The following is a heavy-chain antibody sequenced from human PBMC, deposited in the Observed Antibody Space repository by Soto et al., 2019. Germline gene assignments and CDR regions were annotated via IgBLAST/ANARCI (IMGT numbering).Heavy chain of an antibody. CDR1: GGSISSSSYY. J-gene: IGHJ6*02. V-gene: IGHV4-39*01. Sequence: SETLSLTCTVSGGSISSSSYYWGWMRQPPGKGLEWIGSIYYSGRTYYNPSLKSRVTVSVDTSKNQFSLKMSSVTAADTAVYYCARQRGSYSSSPEHYYYGMDVWGQGTTVTVSS. D-gene: IGHD6-6*01. CDR2: IYYSGRT. CDR3: ARQRGSYSSSPEHYYYGMDV.